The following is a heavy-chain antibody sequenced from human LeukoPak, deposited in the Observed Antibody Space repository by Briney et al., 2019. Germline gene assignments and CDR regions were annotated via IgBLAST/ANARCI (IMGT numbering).Heavy chain of an antibody. Sequence: SETLSLTCAVYGGSFSGYYWSWIRQPPGKELEWIGEINHSGSTNYNPSLKSRVTISVDTSKNQFSLKLSSVTAADTAVYYCAREAVVVPGAYYYYYMDVWGKGTTVTVSS. CDR2: INHSGST. V-gene: IGHV4-34*01. CDR3: AREAVVVPGAYYYYYMDV. D-gene: IGHD2-2*01. CDR1: GGSFSGYY. J-gene: IGHJ6*03.